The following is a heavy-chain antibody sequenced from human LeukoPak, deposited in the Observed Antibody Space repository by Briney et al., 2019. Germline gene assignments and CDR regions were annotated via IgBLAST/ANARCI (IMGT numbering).Heavy chain of an antibody. CDR1: GFTLSDHY. CDR2: SRNKANSYST. J-gene: IGHJ4*02. Sequence: PGRSLRLSCAVSGFTLSDHYMDWVRQAPGKGLEWVGRSRNKANSYSTDYAASVIGRFTISRDDSKNSLDLQMNSLKIEDTAMYYCTRVGDYSSSWNYWGQGTLVTVSS. CDR3: TRVGDYSSSWNY. D-gene: IGHD3-22*01. V-gene: IGHV3-72*01.